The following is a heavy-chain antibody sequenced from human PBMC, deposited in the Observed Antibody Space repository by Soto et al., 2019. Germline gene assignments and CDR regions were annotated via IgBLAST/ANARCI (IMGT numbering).Heavy chain of an antibody. CDR1: GGSISSSSYY. J-gene: IGHJ4*02. V-gene: IGHV4-39*01. CDR3: ASTAAGSSYFDY. Sequence: SETLSLTCTVSGGSISSSSYYWGWIRQPPGKGLEWIGSIYYSGSTYYNPSLKSRVTISVDTSKNQFSLKLSSVTAADTAVYYCASTAAGSSYFDYWGQGTLVTVSS. CDR2: IYYSGST. D-gene: IGHD6-13*01.